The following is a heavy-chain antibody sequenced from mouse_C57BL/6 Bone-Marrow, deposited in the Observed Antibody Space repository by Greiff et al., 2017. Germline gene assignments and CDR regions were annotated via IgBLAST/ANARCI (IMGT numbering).Heavy chain of an antibody. CDR2: ISGGGGNT. CDR3: ARGYYYGSSLYFDY. D-gene: IGHD1-1*01. V-gene: IGHV5-9*01. CDR1: GFTFTSYT. Sequence: EVQLVESGGGLVKPGGSLKLSCAASGFTFTSYTMSWVRQTPEQRLEWVATISGGGGNTYYPDSVKGRFTISRDNAKNTLYLQMSSLRSEDTALYYCARGYYYGSSLYFDYWGQGTTLTVSS. J-gene: IGHJ2*01.